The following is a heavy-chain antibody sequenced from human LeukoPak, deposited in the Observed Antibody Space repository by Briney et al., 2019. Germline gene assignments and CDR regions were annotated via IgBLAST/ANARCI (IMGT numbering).Heavy chain of an antibody. CDR2: IIHSGST. CDR1: GGSISSYY. V-gene: IGHV4-34*12. CDR3: ARKRISMVRGARRKLQWFDP. J-gene: IGHJ5*02. D-gene: IGHD3-10*01. Sequence: SETLSLTCTVSGGSISSYYWSWIRQPPGKGLEWIGEIIHSGSTNYNPSLKSRVTISVDTSKNQFSLKLSSVTAADTAVYYCARKRISMVRGARRKLQWFDPWGQGTLVTVSS.